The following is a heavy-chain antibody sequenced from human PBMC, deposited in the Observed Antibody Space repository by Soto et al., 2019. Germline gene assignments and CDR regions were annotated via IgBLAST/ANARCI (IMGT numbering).Heavy chain of an antibody. CDR2: IRSKANSYAT. CDR1: GFTFSGSA. V-gene: IGHV3-73*01. CDR3: TLYGDYPPFDY. Sequence: GGSLRLSCAASGFTFSGSAMHWVRQASGKGLEWVGRIRSKANSYATAYAASVKGRFTISRDDSKNTAYLQMNSLKTEDTAVYYCTLYGDYPPFDYWGQGTLVTVSS. D-gene: IGHD4-17*01. J-gene: IGHJ4*02.